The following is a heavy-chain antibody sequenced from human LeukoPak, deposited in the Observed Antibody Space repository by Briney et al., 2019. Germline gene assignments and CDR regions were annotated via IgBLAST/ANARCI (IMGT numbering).Heavy chain of an antibody. D-gene: IGHD4-17*01. V-gene: IGHV2-70*04. Sequence: SGPTLVKPTQTLTLTCTVSGFSLSTSGMRVSWIRQPPGKALEWLARIDWDDDKFYSTSLKTRLTISKDTSKNQVVLTMTNMDPVDTATYYCARAGDYGVDAFDIWGQGTMVTVSS. CDR2: IDWDDDK. CDR3: ARAGDYGVDAFDI. J-gene: IGHJ3*02. CDR1: GFSLSTSGMR.